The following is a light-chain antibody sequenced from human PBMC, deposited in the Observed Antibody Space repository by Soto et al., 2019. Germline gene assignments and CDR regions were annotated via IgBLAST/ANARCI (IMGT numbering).Light chain of an antibody. CDR2: AAS. CDR3: QQADTFPIT. V-gene: IGKV1-39*01. CDR1: QSITRY. J-gene: IGKJ5*01. Sequence: DIQITRSASSLSASVGDRVTITCRASQSITRYLNWYQQKPGKAPKLLIYAASSLQSGVPSRFSGSGSETDFTLTISSLQPEDFATYYCQQADTFPITFGQGTRLEIK.